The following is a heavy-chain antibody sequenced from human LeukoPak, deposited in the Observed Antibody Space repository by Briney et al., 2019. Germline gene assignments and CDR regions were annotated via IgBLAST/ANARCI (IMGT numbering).Heavy chain of an antibody. J-gene: IGHJ4*02. CDR3: ARGTFGFLEWLLSGGGLDY. CDR2: MNPNSGNT. D-gene: IGHD3-3*01. V-gene: IGHV1-8*01. CDR1: GYTFTSYD. Sequence: ASVKVSCKASGYTFTSYDINWVRQATGQGLEWMGWMNPNSGNTGYAQKFQGRVTMTRNTSISTAYMELSSLRSEDTAVYYCARGTFGFLEWLLSGGGLDYWGQGTLVTVSS.